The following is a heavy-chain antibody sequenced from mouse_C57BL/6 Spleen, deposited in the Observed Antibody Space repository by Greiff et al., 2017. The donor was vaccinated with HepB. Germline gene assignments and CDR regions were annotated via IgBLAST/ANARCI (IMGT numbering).Heavy chain of an antibody. J-gene: IGHJ3*01. CDR1: GFTFSNYW. CDR3: TSNYYGSSLFAY. V-gene: IGHV6-3*01. Sequence: DVHLVESGGGLVQPGGSMKLSCVASGFTFSNYWMNWVRQSPEKGLEWVAQIRLKSDNYATHYAESVKGRFTISRDDSKSSVYLQMNNLRAEDTGIYYCTSNYYGSSLFAYWGQGTLVTVSA. CDR2: IRLKSDNYAT. D-gene: IGHD1-1*01.